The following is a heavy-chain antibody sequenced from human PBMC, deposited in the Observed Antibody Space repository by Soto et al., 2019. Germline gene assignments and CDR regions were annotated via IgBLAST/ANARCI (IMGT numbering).Heavy chain of an antibody. CDR1: GGSISNAAYS. V-gene: IGHV4-30-2*01. J-gene: IGHJ4*02. CDR2: IYPSGMP. D-gene: IGHD5-18*01. Sequence: SETLSLPCTVSGGSISNAAYSWSWIRQPPGKGLEWIGYIYPSGMPFYNPSLRSRVTISIDRSNDQFSLNLKSVTAADTAVYYCARERGGYGLFDSWGQGTLVTV. CDR3: ARERGGYGLFDS.